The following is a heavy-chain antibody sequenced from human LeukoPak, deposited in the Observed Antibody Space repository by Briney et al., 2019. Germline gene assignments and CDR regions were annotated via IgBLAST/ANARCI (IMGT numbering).Heavy chain of an antibody. CDR2: INPNSGGT. J-gene: IGHJ6*02. CDR3: ARVRIGQQLDKYYYYAMDV. V-gene: IGHV1-2*02. D-gene: IGHD6-13*01. Sequence: ASVKVSCKASGYTFTGYYMHRVRQAPGQGLEWMGWINPNSGGTNYAQKFQGRVTMTRDTSISTAYMELSRLRSDDTAVYYCARVRIGQQLDKYYYYAMDVWGQGTTVTVSS. CDR1: GYTFTGYY.